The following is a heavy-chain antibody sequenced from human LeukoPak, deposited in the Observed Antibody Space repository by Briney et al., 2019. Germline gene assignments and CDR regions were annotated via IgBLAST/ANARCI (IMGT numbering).Heavy chain of an antibody. V-gene: IGHV3-23*01. Sequence: GGSLRLSCVASGFTFSTYAMSWVRQAPGKGLEWVSAISGSGGSTYYADSVKGRFTISRDNSKNTLFLQMNSLRAEDTALYYCAREKAATRFFDYWGQGTLVTVSS. CDR3: AREKAATRFFDY. D-gene: IGHD6-13*01. J-gene: IGHJ4*02. CDR1: GFTFSTYA. CDR2: ISGSGGST.